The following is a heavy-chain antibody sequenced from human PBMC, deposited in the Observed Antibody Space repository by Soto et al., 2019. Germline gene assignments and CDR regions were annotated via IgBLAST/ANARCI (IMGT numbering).Heavy chain of an antibody. CDR1: GGGVFWNSIA. Sequence: SQTLSVPCAISGGGVFWNSIAGNWFRQSPSRGLEWLGRTYYRSKWYDDYAESVKSRITINPDTSKNQFSLHLNSVTLEDTAVYYCARISDDSSPSWGQGTTVTVS. CDR2: TYYRSKWYD. CDR3: ARISDDSSPS. J-gene: IGHJ6*02. V-gene: IGHV6-1*01. D-gene: IGHD3-22*01.